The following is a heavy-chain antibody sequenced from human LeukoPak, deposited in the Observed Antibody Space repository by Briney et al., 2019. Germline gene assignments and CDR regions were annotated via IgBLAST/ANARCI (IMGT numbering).Heavy chain of an antibody. J-gene: IGHJ4*02. CDR3: ARDRCSSTSRYVDY. CDR2: IYYSGST. CDR1: GGSVSSGSYY. D-gene: IGHD2-2*01. V-gene: IGHV4-61*01. Sequence: SETLSLTCTVSGGSVSSGSYYWSWIRQPPGKGLERIGYIYYSGSTNYNPSLKSRVTTSVDTSKNQFSLKLSSVTAADTAVYYCARDRCSSTSRYVDYWGQGTLVTVSS.